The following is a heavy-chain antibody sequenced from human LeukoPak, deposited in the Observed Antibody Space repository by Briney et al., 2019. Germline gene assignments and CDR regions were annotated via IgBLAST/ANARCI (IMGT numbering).Heavy chain of an antibody. D-gene: IGHD3-16*01. Sequence: GGSLRLSCAASGFTFRSYGMHWVRQAPGKGLEWVALISYDGGDKYYAESMKGRFTISRDNAENTLYLQMNNLRPDDTAFYFCVKEGVEYSYSYGDYWGQGTLVTVSS. J-gene: IGHJ4*02. V-gene: IGHV3-30*18. CDR3: VKEGVEYSYSYGDY. CDR2: ISYDGGDK. CDR1: GFTFRSYG.